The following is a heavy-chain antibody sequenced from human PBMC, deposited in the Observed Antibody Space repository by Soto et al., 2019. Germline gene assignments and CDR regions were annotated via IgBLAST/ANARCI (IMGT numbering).Heavy chain of an antibody. CDR2: IYYSGST. V-gene: IGHV4-39*01. J-gene: IGHJ6*03. CDR3: ASPPGIAAAGDTYYYYYYMDV. Sequence: PSETLSLTCTVSGGSISSSSYYWGWIRQPPGKGLEWIGSIYYSGSTYYSPSLKSRVTISVDTSKNQFSLKLSSVTAADTAVYYCASPPGIAAAGDTYYYYYYMDVWGKGTTVTVSS. CDR1: GGSISSSSYY. D-gene: IGHD6-13*01.